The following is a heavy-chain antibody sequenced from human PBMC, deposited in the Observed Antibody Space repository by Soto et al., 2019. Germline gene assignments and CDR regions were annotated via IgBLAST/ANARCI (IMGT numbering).Heavy chain of an antibody. J-gene: IGHJ5*02. CDR3: ARDIAAAGTWWFDP. CDR1: GGTFSSYT. D-gene: IGHD6-13*01. CDR2: IIPILGIA. V-gene: IGHV1-69*08. Sequence: QVQLVQSGAEVKKPGSSVKVFCKASGGTFSSYTISWVRQAPGQGLEWMGRIIPILGIANYAQKFQGRVTITADKSTSTAYMELSSLRSEDTAVYYCARDIAAAGTWWFDPWGQGTLVTVSS.